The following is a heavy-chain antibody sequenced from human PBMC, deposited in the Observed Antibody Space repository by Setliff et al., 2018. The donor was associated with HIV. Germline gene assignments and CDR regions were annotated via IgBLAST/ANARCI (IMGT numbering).Heavy chain of an antibody. D-gene: IGHD4-4*01. CDR3: ARIATTMTPNDF. J-gene: IGHJ4*02. Sequence: ESLKISCAASGFTFSTYWMHWVRQAPGKGLVWVSRVNNDGSATNYADSVKGRFTISRDNAKNTVFLQMNSLRAEDTALYYCARIATTMTPNDFWGQGTLVTVSS. CDR1: GFTFSTYW. CDR2: VNNDGSAT. V-gene: IGHV3-74*01.